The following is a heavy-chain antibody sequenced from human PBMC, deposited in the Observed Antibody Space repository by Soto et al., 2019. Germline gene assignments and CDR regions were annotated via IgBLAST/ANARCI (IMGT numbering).Heavy chain of an antibody. CDR2: IYSSGNT. J-gene: IGHJ6*02. CDR1: GGSISSFY. Sequence: SETLSLTCTVSGGSISSFYWSWIRQPAGKGLEWIGRIYSSGNTNCNPSLESRFTISRDNAKNSLYLQMNSLRAEDTAVYYCASPVLQLERPESSGYYGMDVWGQGTTVTVSS. D-gene: IGHD1-1*01. V-gene: IGHV4-4*07. CDR3: ASPVLQLERPESSGYYGMDV.